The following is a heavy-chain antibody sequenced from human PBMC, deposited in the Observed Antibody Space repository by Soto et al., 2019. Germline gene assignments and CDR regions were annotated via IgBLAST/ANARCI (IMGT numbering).Heavy chain of an antibody. Sequence: QVQLVQSGAEVREPGASVKVSCQASGYSFTRLDINWVRQTAGQGLEWMGWMQPSTGRTGYAQKFQGRVTMTRDTYITPYYMELTTLTSDDTAFYYCARGVSAGVDYWGQGTLVTVSS. CDR1: GYSFTRLD. V-gene: IGHV1-8*01. J-gene: IGHJ4*02. D-gene: IGHD1-26*01. CDR3: ARGVSAGVDY. CDR2: MQPSTGRT.